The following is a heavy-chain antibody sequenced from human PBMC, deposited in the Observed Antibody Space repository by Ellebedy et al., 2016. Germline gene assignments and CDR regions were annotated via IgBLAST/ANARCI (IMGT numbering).Heavy chain of an antibody. V-gene: IGHV3-33*03. J-gene: IGHJ4*02. Sequence: GESLKISXAASGFTFSAYGMHWVRQAPGKGLEWVAVIWYDGSNKYYADSVKGRFTISRDNAKNSLYLQMNSLRAEDTALYYCAKGRLRVVPAAIHYWGQGTLVTVSS. CDR1: GFTFSAYG. CDR3: AKGRLRVVPAAIHY. CDR2: IWYDGSNK. D-gene: IGHD2-2*01.